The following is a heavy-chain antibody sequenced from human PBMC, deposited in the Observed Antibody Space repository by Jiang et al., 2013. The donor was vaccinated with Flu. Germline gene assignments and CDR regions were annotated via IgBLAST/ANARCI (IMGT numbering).Heavy chain of an antibody. J-gene: IGHJ4*02. Sequence: GSGLVKPSETLSLTCSVSGGSISSGTYYWGWIRQPPGKGLQWIGSIYYTGSTYDNPSLKSRVTMSLDTSKNQVSLKLSSVTAADTAVYYCARLLSDTSGYYYFDYWGLGTLVTVSS. CDR2: IYYTGST. V-gene: IGHV4-39*01. CDR3: ARLLSDTSGYYYFDY. CDR1: GGSISSGTYY. D-gene: IGHD3-22*01.